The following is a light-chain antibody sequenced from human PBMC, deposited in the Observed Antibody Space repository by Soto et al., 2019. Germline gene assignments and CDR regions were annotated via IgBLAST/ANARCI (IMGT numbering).Light chain of an antibody. CDR1: QDISSY. J-gene: IGKJ1*01. CDR3: QQSYSTPAWT. Sequence: DIQLTQSPSFLSASVGDRVTVTCRSSQDISSYLAWYQQKPGKAPTVVIYRASTLQSGVPSRFSGSGSGTDFTLTISSLQPEDFATYYCQQSYSTPAWTFGQGTKVDIK. CDR2: RAS. V-gene: IGKV1-39*01.